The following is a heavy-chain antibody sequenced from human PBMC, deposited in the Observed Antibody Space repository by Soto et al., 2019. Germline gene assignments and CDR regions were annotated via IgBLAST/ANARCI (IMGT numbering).Heavy chain of an antibody. J-gene: IGHJ4*02. CDR1: DGSIISYY. D-gene: IGHD1-1*01. Sequence: ETLSLTCTVSDGSIISYYWSWIRQPPGKGLEWIGYIYYSGSTNYNPSLKSRVTISVDTSKNQFSLKLSSVTAADTAVYYCAREVPFDYWGQGTLVTVSS. CDR2: IYYSGST. CDR3: AREVPFDY. V-gene: IGHV4-59*01.